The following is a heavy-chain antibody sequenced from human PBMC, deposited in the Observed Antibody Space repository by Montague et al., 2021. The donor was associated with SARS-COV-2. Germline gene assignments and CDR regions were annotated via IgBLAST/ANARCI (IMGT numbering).Heavy chain of an antibody. CDR3: ARDSGGSSRTTCYSPYYYGLAV. CDR1: DDSMGGYY. J-gene: IGHJ6*02. Sequence: SETLSLTCNVSDDSMGGYYWSWIRQSPGKGLEWIGYLYYSGSTSINPSLRSRVTISADTSKNQVSLKMTSVTTADTAVYYCARDSGGSSRTTCYSPYYYGLAVWGQGTTVTVSS. D-gene: IGHD1-14*01. V-gene: IGHV4-59*01. CDR2: LYYSGST.